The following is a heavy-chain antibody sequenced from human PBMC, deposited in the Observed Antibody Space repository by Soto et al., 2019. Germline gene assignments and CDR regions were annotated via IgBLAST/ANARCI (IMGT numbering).Heavy chain of an antibody. V-gene: IGHV4-39*01. CDR2: IYYSGST. Sequence: QLQLQESGPGLVKPSETLSLTCTVSGGSISSSRYYWGWIRQPPGKGLEWIGGIYYSGSTYYNPSLKSRVPISVDTSKNQFSLKLSSVTAADTAVYYCARSLIGDFWSGYYTYWGQGTLVTVSS. J-gene: IGHJ4*02. CDR3: ARSLIGDFWSGYYTY. CDR1: GGSISSSRYY. D-gene: IGHD3-3*01.